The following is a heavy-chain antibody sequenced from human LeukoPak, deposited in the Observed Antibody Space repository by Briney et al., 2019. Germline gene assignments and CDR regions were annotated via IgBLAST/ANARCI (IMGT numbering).Heavy chain of an antibody. Sequence: GGSLRLSCSASGFTFNSYPVHWVRPAPGEGLEYVSGISLIGGSTYYADSVKGRFTSSRDNSKTTLYLQMSNLRAEDTAVYYCVKESGFMVAPNSAFDIWGQGTMVTVSS. CDR1: GFTFNSYP. J-gene: IGHJ3*02. V-gene: IGHV3-64D*06. CDR2: ISLIGGST. D-gene: IGHD4/OR15-4a*01. CDR3: VKESGFMVAPNSAFDI.